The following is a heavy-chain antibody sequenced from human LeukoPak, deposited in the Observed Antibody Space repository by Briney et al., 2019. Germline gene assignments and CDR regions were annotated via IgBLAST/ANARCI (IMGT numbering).Heavy chain of an antibody. CDR1: GFTFSSYN. D-gene: IGHD6-13*01. J-gene: IGHJ4*02. CDR2: ISSSSSTI. Sequence: GGSLRLSCAASGFTFSSYNMNWVRQAPGKGLEWVSYISSSSSTIYYADSVKGRFTISRDNAKNSLYLQMNSLRAEDTAVYYCFSAGGDWGQGALVTVSS. CDR3: FSAGGD. V-gene: IGHV3-48*01.